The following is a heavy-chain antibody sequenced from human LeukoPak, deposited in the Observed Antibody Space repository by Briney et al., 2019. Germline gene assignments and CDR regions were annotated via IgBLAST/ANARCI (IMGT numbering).Heavy chain of an antibody. J-gene: IGHJ3*02. V-gene: IGHV3-9*03. CDR1: GFTFDDYA. CDR3: ATETSSDYYDSSGSYRDAFDI. Sequence: GGSLRLSCAASGFTFDDYAMHWVRQAPGKGLEWVSGISWNSGSIGYADSVKGRFTISRDNAKNSLYLQMNSLRAEDMALYYCATETSSDYYDSSGSYRDAFDIWGQGTMVTVSS. D-gene: IGHD3-22*01. CDR2: ISWNSGSI.